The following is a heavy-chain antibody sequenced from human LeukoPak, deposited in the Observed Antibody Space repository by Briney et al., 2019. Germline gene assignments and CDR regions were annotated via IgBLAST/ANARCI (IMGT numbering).Heavy chain of an antibody. D-gene: IGHD3-3*01. J-gene: IGHJ6*02. CDR2: TYYSGST. CDR1: GGSISSGGYY. Sequence: PSQTLSLTCTVSGGSISSGGYYWSWIRQHPGKGLEWIGYTYYSGSTHYNPSLKSRVTISVDTSKNQFSLKLSSVTAADTAVYYWARGYYDFWSGLGYYYYYGMDVWGQGTTVTVSS. V-gene: IGHV4-31*03. CDR3: ARGYYDFWSGLGYYYYYGMDV.